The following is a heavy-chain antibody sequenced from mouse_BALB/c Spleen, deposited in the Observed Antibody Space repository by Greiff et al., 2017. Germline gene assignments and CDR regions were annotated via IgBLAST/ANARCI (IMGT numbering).Heavy chain of an antibody. CDR2: INPSSGYT. D-gene: IGHD1-2*01. J-gene: IGHJ2*01. V-gene: IGHV1-4*01. Sequence: VQLQQSGAELARPGASVKMSCKASGYTFTSYTMLWVKQRPGQGLEWIGYINPSSGYTNYNQKFKDKATLTADKSSSTAYMQLSSLTSEDSAVYYCARSRGLLRLRFDYWGQGTTLTVSS. CDR3: ARSRGLLRLRFDY. CDR1: GYTFTSYT.